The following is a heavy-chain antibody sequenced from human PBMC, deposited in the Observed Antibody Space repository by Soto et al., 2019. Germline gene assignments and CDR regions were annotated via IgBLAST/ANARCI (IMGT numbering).Heavy chain of an antibody. D-gene: IGHD3-10*01. CDR3: ARGRSASSDFDY. CDR1: GFSVSTNY. Sequence: EVQLVESVGGLVQPGGSLRLSCAASGFSVSTNYMNWVRQAPGKGLECVSVIYSGGTTYYADSVKGRFTISRDNSKNTLYLPMNSLRAEDTAVYYCARGRSASSDFDYWGQGTLVTVSS. V-gene: IGHV3-66*01. CDR2: IYSGGTT. J-gene: IGHJ4*02.